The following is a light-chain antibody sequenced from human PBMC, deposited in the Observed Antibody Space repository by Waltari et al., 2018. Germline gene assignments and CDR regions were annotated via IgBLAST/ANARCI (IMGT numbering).Light chain of an antibody. Sequence: QTVVTQEPSLSVSPGGTVTLTCALTSGSVSTTSYATWYQQTPGQPPRTLVYKGSSRSSGVPDRVSGSVLGNTAALTITGAQADDESNYYCSLYMGSGIWVFGGGTKLTVL. CDR2: KGS. CDR3: SLYMGSGIWV. V-gene: IGLV8-61*01. CDR1: SGSVSTTSY. J-gene: IGLJ3*02.